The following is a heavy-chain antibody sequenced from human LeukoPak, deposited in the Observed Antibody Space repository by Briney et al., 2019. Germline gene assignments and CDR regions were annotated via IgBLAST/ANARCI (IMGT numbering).Heavy chain of an antibody. CDR1: GGSFSGFY. Sequence: SETLSLTCAVHGGSFSGFYWTWMRQPPGKGLEWIGENTHDGRTSYNPSFKSRATISVDTSNFQFSLKLSSVTAADTAVYFCATGLGEGYPGHWGQGTLVTVSS. D-gene: IGHD5-24*01. J-gene: IGHJ4*02. V-gene: IGHV4-34*01. CDR2: NTHDGRT. CDR3: ATGLGEGYPGH.